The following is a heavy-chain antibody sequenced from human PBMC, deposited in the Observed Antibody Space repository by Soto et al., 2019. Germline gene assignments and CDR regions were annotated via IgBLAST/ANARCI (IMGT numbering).Heavy chain of an antibody. CDR2: ISSSTKTI. CDR1: GFTLRTYS. V-gene: IGHV3-48*02. Sequence: EVKLVESGGGLVQPGGSLRLSFPASGFTLRTYSWNWAGQAPGGGLEWFSYISSSTKTIFYADSVKGRFTISRDSANNSLYLQMNSLRDEDTAVYFCARGLGWRRGPFDCWGQGTLVAVSP. J-gene: IGHJ4*02. D-gene: IGHD2-21*01. CDR3: ARGLGWRRGPFDC.